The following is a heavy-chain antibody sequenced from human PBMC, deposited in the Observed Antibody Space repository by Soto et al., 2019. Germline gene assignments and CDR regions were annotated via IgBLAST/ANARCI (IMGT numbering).Heavy chain of an antibody. Sequence: ASVKVSCKASGYTFTSYYMHWVRQAPGQGLEWMGIINPSGGSTSYAQKFQGRVTMTRDTSTSTVYMELSSLRSEDTAVYYCARDATVAATKRWFAPWGQGPLVTV. CDR3: ARDATVAATKRWFAP. V-gene: IGHV1-46*01. CDR2: INPSGGST. CDR1: GYTFTSYY. J-gene: IGHJ5*02. D-gene: IGHD6-19*01.